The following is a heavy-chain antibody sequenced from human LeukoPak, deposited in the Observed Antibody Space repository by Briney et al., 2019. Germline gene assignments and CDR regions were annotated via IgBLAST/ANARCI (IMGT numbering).Heavy chain of an antibody. V-gene: IGHV3-66*01. D-gene: IGHD3-9*01. CDR1: GFTVSTNY. J-gene: IGHJ4*02. CDR2: IYSGGST. CDR3: PTYDILTGYYY. Sequence: GGSLRLSCGASGFTVSTNYMSWVRQAPGKGLEWVSIIYSGGSTYYADSVKGRFTISRDNSKNTLYLQMSSLRAEDTAVYYCPTYDILTGYYYWGQGTLVTVSS.